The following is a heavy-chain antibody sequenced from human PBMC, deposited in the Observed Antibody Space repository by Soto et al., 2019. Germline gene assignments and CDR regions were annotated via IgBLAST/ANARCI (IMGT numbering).Heavy chain of an antibody. CDR3: ARELTTYGDFVGPFDY. J-gene: IGHJ4*02. D-gene: IGHD4-17*01. Sequence: EVQLVESGGGLVQPGGSLRLSCAASGFNFSDYWMNWLRQAPGKGLVWVSCLSPDGRSTSYADSVKGRFTISRDNAKNTMSLKMNSLRAEDPAVYYCARELTTYGDFVGPFDYWGQGALVTVSS. V-gene: IGHV3-74*01. CDR1: GFNFSDYW. CDR2: LSPDGRST.